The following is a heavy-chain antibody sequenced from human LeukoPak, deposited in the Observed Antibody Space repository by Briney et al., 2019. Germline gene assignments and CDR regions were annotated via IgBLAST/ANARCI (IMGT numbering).Heavy chain of an antibody. CDR2: ISQSGTT. Sequence: SETLSLTCTVSGASFSSRNYYWAWIRQPPGKGLEWIVTISQSGTTYYNPSLKSRAAISADTSKSQFSLKLSSVTAADTAVYFCANHGVSVYGHLDFWGQGTLVTVSS. D-gene: IGHD3-10*01. CDR1: GASFSSRNYY. CDR3: ANHGVSVYGHLDF. V-gene: IGHV4-39*01. J-gene: IGHJ4*02.